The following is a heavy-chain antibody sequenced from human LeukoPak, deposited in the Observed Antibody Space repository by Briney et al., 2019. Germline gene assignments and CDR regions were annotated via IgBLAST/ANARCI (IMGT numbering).Heavy chain of an antibody. D-gene: IGHD3-16*01. V-gene: IGHV4-59*01. J-gene: IGHJ5*02. CDR1: GGSISDDY. Sequence: PSETLSLTCTVSGGSISDDYWSWLRQPPGEGLEWIAYIHYSGTTNYNPSLKSRVTISIDTSKKQFSLKVSSVTAADTAVYYCARHEDSPAGGGWFDPWGQGTLVTVSS. CDR2: IHYSGTT. CDR3: ARHEDSPAGGGWFDP.